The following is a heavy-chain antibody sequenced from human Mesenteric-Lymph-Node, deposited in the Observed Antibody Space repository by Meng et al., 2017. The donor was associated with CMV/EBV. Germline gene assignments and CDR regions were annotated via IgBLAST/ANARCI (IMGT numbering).Heavy chain of an antibody. CDR1: GFTFSSYG. Sequence: GESLKISCAASGFTFSSYGMHWVRQAPGKGLEWVSSISSSSSYIYYADSVKGRFTISRDNAKNSLYLQMNSLRAEDTAVYYCARGLSRDLDAFDIWGQGTMVTVSS. V-gene: IGHV3-21*01. D-gene: IGHD5-24*01. CDR3: ARGLSRDLDAFDI. CDR2: ISSSSSYI. J-gene: IGHJ3*02.